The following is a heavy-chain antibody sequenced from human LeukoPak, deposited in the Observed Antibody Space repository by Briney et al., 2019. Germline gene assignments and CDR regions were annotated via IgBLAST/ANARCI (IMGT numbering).Heavy chain of an antibody. J-gene: IGHJ4*02. Sequence: GGSLRLSCAASGFTFSSYAVHWVRQAPGKGLEWVAFISHDGCNKYYADSVKGRFTISRDDSKNTLYLQMNSLRAEDTAVYYCARDVGHVDIVATVGYYFDYWGQGTLVTVSS. CDR3: ARDVGHVDIVATVGYYFDY. CDR1: GFTFSSYA. D-gene: IGHD5-12*01. CDR2: ISHDGCNK. V-gene: IGHV3-30*04.